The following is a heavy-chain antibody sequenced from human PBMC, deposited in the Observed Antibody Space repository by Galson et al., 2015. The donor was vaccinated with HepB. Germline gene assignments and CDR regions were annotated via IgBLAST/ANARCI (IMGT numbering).Heavy chain of an antibody. CDR3: ARDSSEGATSYFDY. V-gene: IGHV1-69*04. CDR1: GYTFTSYG. Sequence: SVKVSCKASGYTFTSYGISWVRQAPGQGLEWMGRIIPILGIANYAQKFQGRVTITADKSTSTAYMELSSLRSEDTAVYYCARDSSEGATSYFDYWGQGTLVTVSS. J-gene: IGHJ4*02. D-gene: IGHD1-26*01. CDR2: IIPILGIA.